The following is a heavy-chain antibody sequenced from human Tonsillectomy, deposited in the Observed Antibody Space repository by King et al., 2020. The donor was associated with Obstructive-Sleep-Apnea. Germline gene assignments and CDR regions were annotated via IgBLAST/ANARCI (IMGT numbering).Heavy chain of an antibody. CDR3: TRGQYDVWSGYYGD. D-gene: IGHD3-3*01. CDR1: GFTVSSNN. J-gene: IGHJ4*02. Sequence: VQLVESGGGLIQPGGSLRLSCAASGFTVSSNNMGWVRQAPGKGLEWVSLIYSGDNTYYADSVKGRSIISRDNSKNTLYLQMNSLRAEDTAVYYCTRGQYDVWSGYYGDWGQGTLVTVSS. CDR2: IYSGDNT. V-gene: IGHV3-66*01.